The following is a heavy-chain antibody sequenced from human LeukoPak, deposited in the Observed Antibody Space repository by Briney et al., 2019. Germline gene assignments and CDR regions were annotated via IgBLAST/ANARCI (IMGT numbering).Heavy chain of an antibody. J-gene: IGHJ6*03. V-gene: IGHV3-66*01. Sequence: GGSLRLSCAASGFTVSSNYMSWVRQAPGKGLEWVSVIYSGGSTYYADSVKGRFTISRDNSKNTLYLQMNSLRAEDTAVYYCARGGSSSWYSDYYYYMDVWGKGTTVTISS. CDR2: IYSGGST. CDR3: ARGGSSSWYSDYYYYMDV. D-gene: IGHD6-13*01. CDR1: GFTVSSNY.